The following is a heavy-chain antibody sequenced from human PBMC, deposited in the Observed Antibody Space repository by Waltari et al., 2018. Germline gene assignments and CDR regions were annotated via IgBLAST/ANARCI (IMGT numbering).Heavy chain of an antibody. CDR2: IDWDDDK. CDR1: GFSLSTSGMR. D-gene: IGHD1-7*01. J-gene: IGHJ6*03. CDR3: ARTSGTNYYYYMDV. Sequence: QVTLKASGPALVKPTQTLTLTCTFSGFSLSTSGMRVSWIRQPPGKALEWLARIDWDDDKLYSTSLKTRLTISKDTSKNQVVLTMTNMDPVDTATYYCARTSGTNYYYYMDVWGKGTTVTVSS. V-gene: IGHV2-70*04.